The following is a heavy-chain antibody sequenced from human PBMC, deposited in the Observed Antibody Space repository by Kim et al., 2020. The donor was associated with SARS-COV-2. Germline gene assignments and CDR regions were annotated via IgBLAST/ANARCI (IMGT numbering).Heavy chain of an antibody. D-gene: IGHD3-3*01. J-gene: IGHJ6*03. CDR2: IGIAGDT. CDR3: ARGNTISYYYYMDV. V-gene: IGHV3-13*01. CDR1: GFTFSSYD. Sequence: GGSLRLSCAASGFTFSSYDMHWVRQATGKGLEWVSAIGIAGDTYYPGSVKGRFTISRANAKNSLYLQMNSLRAGDTAVYYCARGNTISYYYYMDVWGKGTTVTVSS.